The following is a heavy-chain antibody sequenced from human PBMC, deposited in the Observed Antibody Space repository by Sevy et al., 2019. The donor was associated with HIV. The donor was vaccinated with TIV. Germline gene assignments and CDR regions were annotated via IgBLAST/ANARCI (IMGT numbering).Heavy chain of an antibody. CDR1: GYSISSGYY. CDR3: ARVVGSSNYFDY. D-gene: IGHD6-6*01. Sequence: SETLSLTCAVSGYSISSGYYWGWIRQPPGKGLEWIGSIYHSGSTYYNPSLKSRVTISVDTSKNQFSLKLSSVTAADTAVYYCARVVGSSNYFDYWGQGTLVTVSS. J-gene: IGHJ4*02. CDR2: IYHSGST. V-gene: IGHV4-38-2*01.